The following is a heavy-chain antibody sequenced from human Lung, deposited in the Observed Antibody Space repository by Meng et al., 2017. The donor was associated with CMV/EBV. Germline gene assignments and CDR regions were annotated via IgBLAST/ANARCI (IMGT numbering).Heavy chain of an antibody. V-gene: IGHV1-46*01. Sequence: QVQLVQSGAGVKKPGASVKVCCKASRYTFTDYYIHWVRQAPGQGLEWMGMINAGGGSTTYAQKFQGRVTMSRDTSTSTVYMELSSLRSEDTSMFYCARSLKGTGDSEGYWGQGTLVTVSS. CDR2: INAGGGST. D-gene: IGHD4-17*01. CDR3: ARSLKGTGDSEGY. CDR1: RYTFTDYY. J-gene: IGHJ4*02.